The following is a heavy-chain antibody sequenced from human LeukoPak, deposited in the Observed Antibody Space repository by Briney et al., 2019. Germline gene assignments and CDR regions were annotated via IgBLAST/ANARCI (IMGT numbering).Heavy chain of an antibody. CDR2: ISATGANT. V-gene: IGHV3-23*01. CDR3: AKDRDGDFHFYLDV. D-gene: IGHD4-17*01. Sequence: PGGSLRLSCAASGFTFSNHAMSWIRQAPGKGLEWFSLISATGANTAYADSVKVRFTISRDNSRNMVLLQMHSLRAEDTALYYCAKDRDGDFHFYLDVWGKGTTVSVSS. J-gene: IGHJ6*04. CDR1: GFTFSNHA.